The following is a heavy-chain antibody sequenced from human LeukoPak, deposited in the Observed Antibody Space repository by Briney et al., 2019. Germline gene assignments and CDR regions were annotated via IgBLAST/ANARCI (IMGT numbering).Heavy chain of an antibody. CDR1: GFTFSSYA. J-gene: IGHJ4*02. CDR2: ISGSGGST. CDR3: AKDLYYYDSSGYFDY. D-gene: IGHD3-22*01. Sequence: PGGSLRLSCAASGFTFSSYAMSWVRQAPGKGLEWVSAISGSGGSTYYADSVKGRFTISRDNSKNTLYLQMNSLRAEDTVVYYCAKDLYYYDSSGYFDYWGQGTLVTVSS. V-gene: IGHV3-23*01.